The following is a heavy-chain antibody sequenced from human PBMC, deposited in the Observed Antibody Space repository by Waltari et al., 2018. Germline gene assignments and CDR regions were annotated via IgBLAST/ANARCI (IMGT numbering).Heavy chain of an antibody. V-gene: IGHV4-34*01. CDR2: INHSGST. CDR3: ATTTYYYGSGSYD. D-gene: IGHD3-10*01. CDR1: GGSFSGYY. Sequence: QVQLQQWGAGLLKPSETLSLTCAVYGGSFSGYYWSWSRQPPGKGLEWIGEINHSGSTNYNPSLKSRVTISVDTSKNQFSLKLSSVTAADTAVYYCATTTYYYGSGSYDWGQGTLVTVSS. J-gene: IGHJ4*02.